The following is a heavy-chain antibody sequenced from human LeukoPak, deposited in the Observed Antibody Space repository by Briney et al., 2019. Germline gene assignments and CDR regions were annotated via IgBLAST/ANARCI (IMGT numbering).Heavy chain of an antibody. V-gene: IGHV1-2*02. CDR1: GYTFTVYY. CDR2: INPNSGGT. J-gene: IGHJ3*02. D-gene: IGHD7-27*01. Sequence: GASVKVSCKPSGYTFTVYYMHWMRQAPGQGLEWMGWINPNSGGTNYAQNFQARVTMTRDTSISTAYMELSRLRSDDTAVYYCARDGNWGSLRGAFDIWGQGTMVTVSS. CDR3: ARDGNWGSLRGAFDI.